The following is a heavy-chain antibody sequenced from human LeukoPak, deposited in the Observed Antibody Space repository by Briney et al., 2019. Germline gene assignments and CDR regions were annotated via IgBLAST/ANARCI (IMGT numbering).Heavy chain of an antibody. CDR1: GFTFTTYY. V-gene: IGHV1-46*01. CDR2: INPSGGTA. CDR3: ARRGYHYDSGDYYYWFDP. Sequence: SVKVSCTTSGFTFTTYYIHWVRQAPGQGLEWMGMINPSGGTAGYAQKFQGRLTMTRDTSTSTVYMDLSGLRSEDTAVYYCARRGYHYDSGDYYYWFDPWGQRTVVSVSS. D-gene: IGHD3-22*01. J-gene: IGHJ5*02.